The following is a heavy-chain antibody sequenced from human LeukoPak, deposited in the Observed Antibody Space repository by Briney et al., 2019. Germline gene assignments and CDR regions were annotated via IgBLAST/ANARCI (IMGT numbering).Heavy chain of an antibody. J-gene: IGHJ4*02. Sequence: GGSLRLSCAASGFTFSSYAMSWVRQAPGKGLEWVSAISGSGGSTYYADSVKGRFTISRDNSKNTLYLQMNSLRAEDTAVYYCAKTPWLDYDSSRYPGWYFDYWGQGTLVTVSS. CDR3: AKTPWLDYDSSRYPGWYFDY. CDR1: GFTFSSYA. CDR2: ISGSGGST. V-gene: IGHV3-23*01. D-gene: IGHD3-22*01.